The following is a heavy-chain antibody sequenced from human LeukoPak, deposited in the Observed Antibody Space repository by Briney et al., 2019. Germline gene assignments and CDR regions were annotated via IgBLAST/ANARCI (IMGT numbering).Heavy chain of an antibody. CDR2: INTNTGNP. D-gene: IGHD6-13*01. Sequence: PGRSLRLSCAASGFTFTSYAMNWVRQAPGQGLEWMGWINTNTGNPTYAQGFTGRFVFSLDTSVSTAYLQISSLKAEDTAVYYCASRIAERETDAFDIWGQGTMVTVSS. V-gene: IGHV7-4-1*02. J-gene: IGHJ3*02. CDR3: ASRIAERETDAFDI. CDR1: GFTFTSYA.